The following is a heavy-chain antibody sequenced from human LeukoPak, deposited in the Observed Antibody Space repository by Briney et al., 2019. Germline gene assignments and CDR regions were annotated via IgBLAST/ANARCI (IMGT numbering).Heavy chain of an antibody. D-gene: IGHD1-26*01. CDR1: GGSISSYY. CDR2: IYTSGST. J-gene: IGHJ3*02. CDR3: ARGRSWELPPDDAFDI. V-gene: IGHV4-4*07. Sequence: SGTLSLTCTVSGGSISSYYWSWIQQPAGKGLEWIGRIYTSGSTNYNPSLKSRVTMSVDTSKNQFSLKLSSVTAADTAVYYCARGRSWELPPDDAFDIWGQGTMVTVSS.